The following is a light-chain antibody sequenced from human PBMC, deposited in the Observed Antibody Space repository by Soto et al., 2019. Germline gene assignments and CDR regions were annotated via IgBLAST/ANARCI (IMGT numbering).Light chain of an antibody. CDR1: QSLSTN. CDR2: DAS. CDR3: QQTFFPTVT. J-gene: IGKJ4*01. Sequence: EIVMTQSPATLSVSPGERATLSCRASQSLSTNLAWYQQKPGQAPRLLISDASNRATGIPDRFSGSGSGTDFTLTISSLQPEDAATYFCQQTFFPTVTFGGGTKVDIK. V-gene: IGKV3D-15*01.